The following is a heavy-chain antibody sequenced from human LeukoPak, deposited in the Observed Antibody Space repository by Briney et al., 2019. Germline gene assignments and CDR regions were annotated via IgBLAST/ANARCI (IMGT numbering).Heavy chain of an antibody. Sequence: SGGSLRLSCAASGFTVSSNYMSWVRQAPGKGLEWVSVICSGGSTYYADSVKGRFTISRDNSKNTLYLQMNSLRAEDTAVYYCARGYDSSGYYYVPFDYWGQGTLVTVSS. CDR2: ICSGGST. J-gene: IGHJ4*02. D-gene: IGHD3-22*01. V-gene: IGHV3-66*01. CDR1: GFTVSSNY. CDR3: ARGYDSSGYYYVPFDY.